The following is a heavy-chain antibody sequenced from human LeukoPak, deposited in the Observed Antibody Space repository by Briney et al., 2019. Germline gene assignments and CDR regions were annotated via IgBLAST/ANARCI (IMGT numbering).Heavy chain of an antibody. CDR1: GGSISSYY. Sequence: PSETLSLTCTVSGGSISSYYWSWIRQPPGKGLEWIGYIYYSGSTNYNPSLKSRVTISVGTSKNQFSLKLSSVTAADTAVYYCARSVRGFTLDYWGQGTLVTVSS. CDR2: IYYSGST. CDR3: ARSVRGFTLDY. V-gene: IGHV4-59*01. D-gene: IGHD5-12*01. J-gene: IGHJ4*02.